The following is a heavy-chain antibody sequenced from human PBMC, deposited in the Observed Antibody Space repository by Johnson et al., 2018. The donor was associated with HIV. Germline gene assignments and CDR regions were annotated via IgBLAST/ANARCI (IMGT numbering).Heavy chain of an antibody. CDR1: GFSFDDVA. CDR2: INWNGGST. V-gene: IGHV3-20*04. CDR3: ARVIRAYDSSGYAGDAFDI. J-gene: IGHJ3*02. Sequence: MLLVESGGGVVQPGRSLRFSCAASGFSFDDVAMHWVRQPPGKGLEWVSLINWNGGSTGYADSVKGRFTISRDNAKNSLYLQMNSLRAEDTALYSCARVIRAYDSSGYAGDAFDIWGQGTMVTASS. D-gene: IGHD3-22*01.